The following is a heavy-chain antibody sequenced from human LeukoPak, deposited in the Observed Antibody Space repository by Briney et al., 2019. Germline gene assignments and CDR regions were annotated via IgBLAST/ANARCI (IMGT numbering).Heavy chain of an antibody. CDR1: GFTFSNYA. D-gene: IGHD3-9*01. CDR2: ISGSGDST. J-gene: IGHJ6*03. V-gene: IGHV3-23*01. Sequence: PGGSLRLSCAASGFTFSNYAMSWVRQAPGKGLEWVSAISGSGDSTYYADSVKGRFTISRDNSKNTLYLQMNSLRAEDTAVYYCAKQGRDWLRDYYYYMDVWGKGTTVTISS. CDR3: AKQGRDWLRDYYYYMDV.